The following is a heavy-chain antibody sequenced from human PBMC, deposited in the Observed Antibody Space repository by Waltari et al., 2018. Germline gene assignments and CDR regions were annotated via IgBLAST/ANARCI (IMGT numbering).Heavy chain of an antibody. J-gene: IGHJ4*02. CDR3: AAAYCGGDCFYSLDY. CDR1: GFTSISTY. D-gene: IGHD2-21*02. V-gene: IGHV3-66*01. CDR2: IYGGGVT. Sequence: EVQLLESGAALVQPGGSLRLSCAAPGFTSISTYRTWVRQAPGKGLEWVPLIYGGGVTYYADSVKGRFSISRDKFKNTLYLQMNSLRAEDTALYYCAAAYCGGDCFYSLDYWGQGTLVTVSS.